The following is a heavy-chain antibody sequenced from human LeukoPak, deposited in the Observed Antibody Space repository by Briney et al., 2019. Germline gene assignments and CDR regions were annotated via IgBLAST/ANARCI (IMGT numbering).Heavy chain of an antibody. D-gene: IGHD6-13*01. V-gene: IGHV3-7*01. CDR2: INQDGSVT. J-gene: IGHJ4*02. CDR3: ARDPGSSSFDL. Sequence: GGSLRLSCTASGFSFSSYWMSWVRQTPEKGLEFVANINQDGSVTNYVDSLKGRCTISRDNTKKSLYLEIRSLRADDTALYYCARDPGSSSFDLWGQGTLVTVSS. CDR1: GFSFSSYW.